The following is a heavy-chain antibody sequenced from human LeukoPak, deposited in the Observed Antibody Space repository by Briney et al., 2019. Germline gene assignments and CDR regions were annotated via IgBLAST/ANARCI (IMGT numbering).Heavy chain of an antibody. D-gene: IGHD3-22*01. V-gene: IGHV1-24*01. CDR1: GYTLTELS. J-gene: IGHJ3*02. CDR2: FDPEDGET. Sequence: ASVKVACKVSGYTLTELSMHWVRQAPGKGLEWMGGFDPEDGETIYAQKFQGRVTMTEDTSTDTAYMELSSLRSEDTAVYYCATTRSCYYDRGDAFDIWGQGTMVTVSS. CDR3: ATTRSCYYDRGDAFDI.